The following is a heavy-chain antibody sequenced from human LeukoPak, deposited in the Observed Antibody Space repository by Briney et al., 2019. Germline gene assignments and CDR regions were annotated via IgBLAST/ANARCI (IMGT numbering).Heavy chain of an antibody. Sequence: QPGGSLRLSCAASGFTVSSNYMSWVRQAPGKGLEWVSVIYSGGSTYYADSVKGRFTISRDNSKNTLYLRMNSLRAEDTAVYYCARVEIYRDFWSGSLGYFDYWGQGTLVTVSS. CDR2: IYSGGST. D-gene: IGHD3-3*01. V-gene: IGHV3-66*02. J-gene: IGHJ4*02. CDR1: GFTVSSNY. CDR3: ARVEIYRDFWSGSLGYFDY.